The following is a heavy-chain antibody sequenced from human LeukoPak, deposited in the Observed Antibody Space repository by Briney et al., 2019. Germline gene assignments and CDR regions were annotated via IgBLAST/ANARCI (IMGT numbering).Heavy chain of an antibody. Sequence: PGGSLRLSCAASGFTFSDYYVSWIRQAPGKGLEWVAFIRYDGSNKYYADSVKGRFTISRDNSKNTLYLQMNSLRAEDTAVYYCAKDMEGIAVATTIDYWGQGTLVTVSS. CDR3: AKDMEGIAVATTIDY. V-gene: IGHV3-30*02. CDR1: GFTFSDYY. J-gene: IGHJ4*02. D-gene: IGHD6-19*01. CDR2: IRYDGSNK.